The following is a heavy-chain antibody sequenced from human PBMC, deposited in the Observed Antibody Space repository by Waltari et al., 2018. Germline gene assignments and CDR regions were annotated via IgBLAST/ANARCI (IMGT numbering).Heavy chain of an antibody. CDR1: GFTFDDYA. CDR3: AKRAYDSSGPLDY. CDR2: ISWNSGSI. Sequence: EVQLVESGGGLVQPGRSLRLSCAASGFTFDDYAMHWVRQAPGKGLECVSGISWNSGSIGYADSVKGRFTISRDNAKNSLYLQMNSLRAEDTALYYCAKRAYDSSGPLDYWGQGTLVTVSS. D-gene: IGHD3-22*01. V-gene: IGHV3-9*01. J-gene: IGHJ4*02.